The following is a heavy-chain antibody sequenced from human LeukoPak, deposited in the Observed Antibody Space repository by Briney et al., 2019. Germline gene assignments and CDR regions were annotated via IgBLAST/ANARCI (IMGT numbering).Heavy chain of an antibody. CDR3: ASPLGGARQHGDY. D-gene: IGHD3-16*01. V-gene: IGHV3-30*04. Sequence: PGGSLRLSCVASGFTFSGHVIHWVGQAPGKGLEWGAVISNDENNKYYADSVKGRFTISRDNSKNKLYLQMNNLRTEDTAVYYCASPLGGARQHGDYWGQGTLVTVSS. CDR2: ISNDENNK. J-gene: IGHJ4*02. CDR1: GFTFSGHV.